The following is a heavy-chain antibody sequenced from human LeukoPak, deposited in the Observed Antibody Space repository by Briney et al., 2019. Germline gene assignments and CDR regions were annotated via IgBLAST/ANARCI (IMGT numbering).Heavy chain of an antibody. CDR1: GLTFSSYA. Sequence: GGSLRLSCAASGLTFSSYAMSWVRQAPGKGLEWVSAISGSGGSTYYADSVKGRFTISRDNSKNTLYLQMNSLRAEDTAVYYCAKDRLSPVGNWFDPWGQGTLVTVSS. J-gene: IGHJ5*02. V-gene: IGHV3-23*01. CDR2: ISGSGGST. CDR3: AKDRLSPVGNWFDP.